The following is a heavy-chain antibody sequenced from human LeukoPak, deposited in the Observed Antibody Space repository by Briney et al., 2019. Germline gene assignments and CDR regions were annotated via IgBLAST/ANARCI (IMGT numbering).Heavy chain of an antibody. D-gene: IGHD4-17*01. CDR2: IYYSGST. CDR3: ARSPDYGDYFDY. V-gene: IGHV4-59*01. CDR1: GGSISSYY. J-gene: IGHJ4*02. Sequence: SETLSLTCTVSGGSISSYYWSWIRQPPGKGLEWIGYIYYSGSTNYNPSLKSRVTISVDTSKNQFSLKLSSVTAADTAVYYCARSPDYGDYFDYWGQGTLVTVSS.